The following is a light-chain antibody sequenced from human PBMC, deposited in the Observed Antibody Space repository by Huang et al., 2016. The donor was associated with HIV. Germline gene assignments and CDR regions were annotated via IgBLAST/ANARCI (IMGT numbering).Light chain of an antibody. J-gene: IGKJ2*01. Sequence: EIILTQSPATLSLSPGERATLSGRASQSFSASNLAWYQQKLGQAPRLLIYGASTRATGIPDRFSASGSGTDFTLTISRLEPEDFVVYYCQHYGTLFTFGQGTEVEIK. CDR2: GAS. CDR3: QHYGTLFT. CDR1: QSFSASN. V-gene: IGKV3-20*01.